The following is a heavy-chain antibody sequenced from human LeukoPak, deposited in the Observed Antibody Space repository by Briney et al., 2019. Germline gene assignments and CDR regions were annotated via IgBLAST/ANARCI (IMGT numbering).Heavy chain of an antibody. J-gene: IGHJ4*02. CDR3: AKPYPYSGSFFVDY. Sequence: GGSLRLSCAASGFTFSNYGVHWVRQAPGKGLEWVAFIRYDGNDKYSADSVKGRFTISRDNSKNTLYLQMSSLRAEDTAVYYCAKPYPYSGSFFVDYWGQGTLVTVSS. CDR1: GFTFSNYG. D-gene: IGHD1-26*01. CDR2: IRYDGNDK. V-gene: IGHV3-30*02.